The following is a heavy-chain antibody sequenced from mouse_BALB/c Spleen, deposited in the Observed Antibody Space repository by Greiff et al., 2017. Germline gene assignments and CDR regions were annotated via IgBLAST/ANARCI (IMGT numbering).Heavy chain of an antibody. Sequence: QVQLQQPGAELVKPGASVKLSCKASGYTFTSYYMYWVKQRPGQGLEWIGGINPSNGGTNFNEKFKSKATLTVDKSSSTAYMQLSSLTSEDSAVYYCTRTFYYGSPPLAYWGQGTLVTVSA. CDR1: GYTFTSYY. J-gene: IGHJ3*01. D-gene: IGHD2-1*01. CDR2: INPSNGGT. CDR3: TRTFYYGSPPLAY. V-gene: IGHV1S81*02.